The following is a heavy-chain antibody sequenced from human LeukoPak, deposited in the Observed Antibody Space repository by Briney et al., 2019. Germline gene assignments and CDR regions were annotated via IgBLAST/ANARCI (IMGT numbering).Heavy chain of an antibody. V-gene: IGHV4-59*01. CDR2: IYYSGST. CDR1: GGSISSYY. CDR3: ARDPGSSWYRFDY. D-gene: IGHD6-13*01. J-gene: IGHJ4*02. Sequence: SETLSLTCTVSGGSISSYYWSWIRRPPGKGLEWIGYIYYSGSTNYNPSLKSRVTISVDTSKNQFSLKLSSVTAADTAVYYCARDPGSSWYRFDYWGQGTLVTVSS.